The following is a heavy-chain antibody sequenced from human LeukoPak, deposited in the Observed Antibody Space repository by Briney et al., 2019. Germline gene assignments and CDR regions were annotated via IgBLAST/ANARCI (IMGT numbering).Heavy chain of an antibody. CDR2: INPNSGGT. J-gene: IGHJ4*02. D-gene: IGHD4-17*01. CDR1: GYTFTGYY. CDR3: ARDHYGDYDY. V-gene: IGHV1-2*02. Sequence: ASVNVSCKASGYTFTGYYMHWVRQAPGQGLEWMGWINPNSGGTNYAQKFEGRVTITRESAISTAYMELSRLRSDDTAVYYCARDHYGDYDYWGQGTLVTVSS.